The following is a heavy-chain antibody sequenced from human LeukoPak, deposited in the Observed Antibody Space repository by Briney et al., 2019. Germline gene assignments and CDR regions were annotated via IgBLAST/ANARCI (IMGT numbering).Heavy chain of an antibody. J-gene: IGHJ4*02. CDR3: ARDRPYYYDSSGYQNDY. D-gene: IGHD3-22*01. Sequence: ASVKVSCKASGYTFTSYDINWVRQATGQGLEWMGWMNPNSGNTGYAQKFQGRVTMTRNTSISTAYMELSSLRSEDTAVYYCARDRPYYYDSSGYQNDYWGQGTLVTVSS. CDR1: GYTFTSYD. V-gene: IGHV1-8*01. CDR2: MNPNSGNT.